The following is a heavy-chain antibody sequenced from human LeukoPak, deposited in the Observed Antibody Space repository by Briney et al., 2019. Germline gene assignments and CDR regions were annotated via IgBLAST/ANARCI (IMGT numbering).Heavy chain of an antibody. CDR2: IYYSGST. CDR1: GGSISSYY. CDR3: ARDPGYSYGHGWWFAP. D-gene: IGHD5-18*01. J-gene: IGHJ5*02. V-gene: IGHV4-59*01. Sequence: SETLSLTCTVSGGSISSYYWGWIRQPPGKGLEWIGYIYYSGSTNYNPSLKSRVTISVETSKTQFSLKLSSVTAAETAVYYCARDPGYSYGHGWWFAPWGQGTLVTVSS.